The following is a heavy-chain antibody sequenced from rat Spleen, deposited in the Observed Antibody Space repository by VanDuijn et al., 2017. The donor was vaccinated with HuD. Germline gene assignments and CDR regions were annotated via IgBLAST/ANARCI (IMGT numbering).Heavy chain of an antibody. CDR2: ISYDGGST. CDR1: GFTFSDYY. D-gene: IGHD1-2*01. J-gene: IGHJ2*01. CDR3: ITDTIAPGH. Sequence: EVQLAESGGGLVQPGRSLKLSCAASGFTFSDYYMAWVRQAPTKGLEWVASISYDGGSTYYRDSVKGRFTLSRDNAKSSLYLQMDSLRSEDTATYYCITDTIAPGHWGQGVMVTVSS. V-gene: IGHV5-20*01.